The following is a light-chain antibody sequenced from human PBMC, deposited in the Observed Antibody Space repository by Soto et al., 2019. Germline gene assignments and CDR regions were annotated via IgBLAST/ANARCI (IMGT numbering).Light chain of an antibody. CDR2: DVS. V-gene: IGLV2-14*01. Sequence: QSVLTQPASVSGSPGQAITISLTRTNRVVGFYNYVSWYQQTPGKAPKLMIYDVSNRPSGVSNRFSGSKSGNTASLTISGLQTEDEADYYCSSYTSSSTYVFGTGTKVTVL. J-gene: IGLJ1*01. CDR3: SSYTSSSTYV. CDR1: NRVVGFYNY.